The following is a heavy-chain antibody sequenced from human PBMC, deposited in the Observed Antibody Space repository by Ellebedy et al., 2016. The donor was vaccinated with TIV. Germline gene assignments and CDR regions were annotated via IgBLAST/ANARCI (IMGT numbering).Heavy chain of an antibody. D-gene: IGHD3-10*01. CDR2: IYYSGNT. CDR3: ARKHYYGSGRYKWFEP. V-gene: IGHV4-39*01. Sequence: MPSETLSLTCTVSGGSIRSSPYYWGWIRQPPGQGLAWIGNIYYSGNTENNPSLKSRVTISVDTSKNQFSLKLTSVTAADTAVYYCARKHYYGSGRYKWFEPWGKGIVVTVSS. CDR1: GGSIRSSPYY. J-gene: IGHJ5*02.